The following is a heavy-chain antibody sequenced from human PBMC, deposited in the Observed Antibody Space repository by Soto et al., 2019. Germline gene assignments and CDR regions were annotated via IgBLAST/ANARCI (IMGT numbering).Heavy chain of an antibody. J-gene: IGHJ4*02. V-gene: IGHV3-33*01. CDR3: AREEPGTFDR. Sequence: QVQLVESGGGVAQPGRSLRLSCAASGSTFSSYAMHWVRQAPGKGLEWVAVIWYDGSNEDYADSVKGRVTISRDNSKNTLFLLMNSLRVEDTAVYYCAREEPGTFDRWGQGTLVTVSS. CDR1: GSTFSSYA. D-gene: IGHD1-1*01. CDR2: IWYDGSNE.